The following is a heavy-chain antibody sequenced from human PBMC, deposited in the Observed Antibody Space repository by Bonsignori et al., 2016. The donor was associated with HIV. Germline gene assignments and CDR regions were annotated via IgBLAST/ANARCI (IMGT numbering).Heavy chain of an antibody. J-gene: IGHJ4*02. D-gene: IGHD6-19*01. Sequence: WVRQAPGQGLEWMGLVDPEDGETIYAEKFQGRVTITADTSTDTAYMELSSLRSEDTAVYYCANGILTREGYSSGWYPIDYWAREPWSPSPQ. CDR2: VDPEDGET. V-gene: IGHV1-69-2*01. CDR3: ANGILTREGYSSGWYPIDY.